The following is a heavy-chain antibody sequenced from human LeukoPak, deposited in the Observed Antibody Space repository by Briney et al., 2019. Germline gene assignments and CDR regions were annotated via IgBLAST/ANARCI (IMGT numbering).Heavy chain of an antibody. Sequence: SETLCLTCTVSGGSISSYYWSRIRQPAGKGLEWIGRIYTSGSTNYNPSLKSRVTMSVDTSKNQFSLKLSSVTAADTAVYYCARDYTLDYYGSGSYYGGVFHPWGQGTLVTVSS. CDR3: ARDYTLDYYGSGSYYGGVFHP. D-gene: IGHD3-10*01. V-gene: IGHV4-4*07. J-gene: IGHJ5*02. CDR2: IYTSGST. CDR1: GGSISSYY.